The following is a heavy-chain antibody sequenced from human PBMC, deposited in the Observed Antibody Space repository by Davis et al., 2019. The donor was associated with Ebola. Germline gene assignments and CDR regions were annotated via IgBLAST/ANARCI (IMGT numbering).Heavy chain of an antibody. CDR3: AREDTAMADFDC. J-gene: IGHJ4*02. CDR2: INSDGSTI. CDR1: GFTFSSCW. Sequence: HTGGSLRLSCAASGFTFSSCWMHWVRQVPGKGLVWVSRINSDGSTINYADSVKGRFTISRDNAKNTLYLQMNSLRAEDTAVYYCAREDTAMADFDCWGQGTLVTVSS. D-gene: IGHD5-18*01. V-gene: IGHV3-74*01.